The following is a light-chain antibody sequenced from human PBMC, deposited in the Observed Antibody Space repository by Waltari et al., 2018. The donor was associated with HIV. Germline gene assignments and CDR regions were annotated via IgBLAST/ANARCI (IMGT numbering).Light chain of an antibody. CDR2: EDN. V-gene: IGLV3-10*01. J-gene: IGLJ7*01. Sequence: SYELTQPPSVSVSPGQTARITCSGDALPRKYAYWYQQKSGQGPVLVIYEDNRRPSGIPERFSGSSSGTMATLTISGAQVEDEGDYYCYSTDDSGNPLAVFGGGTQLTVL. CDR3: YSTDDSGNPLAV. CDR1: ALPRKY.